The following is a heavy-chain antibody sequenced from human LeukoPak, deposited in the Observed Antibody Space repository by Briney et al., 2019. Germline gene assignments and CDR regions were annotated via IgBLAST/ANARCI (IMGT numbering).Heavy chain of an antibody. Sequence: SETLSLTCSVSGGSISSRYWSWIPQPPGKGPEWIGYIYTSCSTNYDPSLKSRVTISVDTSKNQFSLKLTSVTAADTAVYYCARGMIAAGYYYYYYMDVWGKGTTVTVSS. CDR3: ARGMIAAGYYYYYYMDV. CDR1: GGSISSRY. CDR2: IYTSCST. V-gene: IGHV4-4*09. J-gene: IGHJ6*03. D-gene: IGHD6-25*01.